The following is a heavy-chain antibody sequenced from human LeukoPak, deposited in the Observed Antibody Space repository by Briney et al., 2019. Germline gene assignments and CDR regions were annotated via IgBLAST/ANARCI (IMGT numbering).Heavy chain of an antibody. CDR3: ARGPAGYGGNYPEYYFDY. CDR2: INPSGGST. D-gene: IGHD4-23*01. CDR1: GYTFTSYY. Sequence: GASVKVSCKAFGYTFTSYYMHWVRQAPGQGLEWMGIINPSGGSTSYAQKFQGRVTMTRDTSTSTVYMELSSLRSEDTAVYYCARGPAGYGGNYPEYYFDYWGQGTLVTVSS. V-gene: IGHV1-46*01. J-gene: IGHJ4*02.